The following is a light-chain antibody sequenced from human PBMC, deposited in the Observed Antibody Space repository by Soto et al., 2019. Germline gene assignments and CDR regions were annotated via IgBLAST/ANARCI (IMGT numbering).Light chain of an antibody. CDR3: QQYNSYLT. Sequence: DIQMTQSPSTLSASVGDRVTITCRASQSISSWLAWYQQKPGKAPKLLIYDASSLESGVPSRFSGSGSGTEFTLPISSLQPDDFATYYCQQYNSYLTFGPGPKVDIK. CDR1: QSISSW. CDR2: DAS. V-gene: IGKV1-5*01. J-gene: IGKJ3*01.